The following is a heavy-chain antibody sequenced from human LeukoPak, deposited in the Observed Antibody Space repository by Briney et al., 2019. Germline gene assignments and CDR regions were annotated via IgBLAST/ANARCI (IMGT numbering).Heavy chain of an antibody. CDR1: GGSISSYY. CDR3: ARRAAAGTD. V-gene: IGHV4-59*08. Sequence: SETLSLTCTVSGGSISSYYWSWIRQPPGKGLEWIGYIYYSGSTSYNPSLKSRVTISVDTSKNQFSLKLSSVTAADTAVYYCARRAAAGTDWGQGTLVTVS. CDR2: IYYSGST. D-gene: IGHD6-13*01. J-gene: IGHJ4*02.